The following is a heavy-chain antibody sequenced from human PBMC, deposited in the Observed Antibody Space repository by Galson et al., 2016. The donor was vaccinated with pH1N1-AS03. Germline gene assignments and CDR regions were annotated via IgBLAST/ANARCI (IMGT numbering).Heavy chain of an antibody. D-gene: IGHD7-27*01. J-gene: IGHJ4*02. CDR3: ARKDDDWGSVDF. CDR2: INEDGSEK. V-gene: IGHV3-7*03. CDR1: GNTFSSYW. Sequence: SLRLSCAASGNTFSSYWMTWVRQAPGKGLECVACINEDGSEKYYVDSMKGRLTISRDNAKNSLYLQMNSLIAEDTAVYYCARKDDDWGSVDFWGQGTLVTVSS.